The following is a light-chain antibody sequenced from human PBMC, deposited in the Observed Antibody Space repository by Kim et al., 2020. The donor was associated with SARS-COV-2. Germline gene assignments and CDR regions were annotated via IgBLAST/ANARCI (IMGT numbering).Light chain of an antibody. CDR2: EDT. CDR3: CSYAGDVTVV. CDR1: SSDVGSYSL. V-gene: IGLV2-23*01. J-gene: IGLJ2*01. Sequence: QSALTQPASVSGSPGQSITISCAGTSSDVGSYSLVSWYQQYPGKVPTAIIYEDTKRPSGVSNRFSGSKSGNTASLTISGLQADDEAIYFCCSYAGDVTVVFGGGTEVTVL.